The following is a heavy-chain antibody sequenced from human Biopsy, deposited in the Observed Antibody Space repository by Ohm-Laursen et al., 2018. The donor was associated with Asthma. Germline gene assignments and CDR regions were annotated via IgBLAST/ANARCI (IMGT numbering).Heavy chain of an antibody. CDR3: ARDQGDSKFDY. CDR2: SSYSGFR. Sequence: SDTLSLTCTFSGGSINSDYWSWIRQPPGEGLEWIGLSSYSGFRKYNPSLKSRVTISVDTSKNRLSLNLTSVIAADTAVYYCARDQGDSKFDYWGQGILVTVSS. CDR1: GGSINSDY. V-gene: IGHV4-59*07. J-gene: IGHJ4*02. D-gene: IGHD3-16*01.